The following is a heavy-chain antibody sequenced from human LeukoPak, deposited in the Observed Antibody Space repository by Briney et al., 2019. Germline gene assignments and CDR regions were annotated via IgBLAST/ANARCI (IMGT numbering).Heavy chain of an antibody. J-gene: IGHJ4*02. Sequence: SQTLSLTCAVSGGSISSGGYSWSWIRQPPGKGLEWIGYIYHSGSTYYNPSLESRVTISVDRSKNQFSLKLSSVTAADTAVYYCARDRSGYDGGLDYWGQGTLVTVSS. CDR3: ARDRSGYDGGLDY. CDR1: GGSISSGGYS. D-gene: IGHD5-12*01. CDR2: IYHSGST. V-gene: IGHV4-30-2*01.